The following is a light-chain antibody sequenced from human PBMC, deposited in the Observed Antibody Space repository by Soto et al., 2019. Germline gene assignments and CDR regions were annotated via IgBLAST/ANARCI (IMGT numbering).Light chain of an antibody. Sequence: QSALTQPASVSGSPGQSITISCTGSSSDVGRYNYVSWYQHHPGKAPKLMIYEVSNRPSGVSNRFSGSKSGNTASLTISGLQAEDEADYHCSSFAGGSTLYVFGTGTKVTVL. CDR1: SSDVGRYNY. CDR2: EVS. CDR3: SSFAGGSTLYV. V-gene: IGLV2-14*01. J-gene: IGLJ1*01.